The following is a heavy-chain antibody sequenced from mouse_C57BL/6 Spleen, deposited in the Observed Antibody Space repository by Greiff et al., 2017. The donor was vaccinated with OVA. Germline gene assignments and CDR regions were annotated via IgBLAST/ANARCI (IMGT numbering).Heavy chain of an antibody. CDR2: ISYSGST. Sequence: EVQVVESGPGLAKPSQTLSLTCSVTGYSITSDYWNWIRTFPGNKLEYMGYISYSGSTYYNPSLKSRISITRDTSKNQYYLQLNSVTTEDTATYYCARYREDYYGSSYDWYFDVWGTGTTVTVSS. CDR3: ARYREDYYGSSYDWYFDV. V-gene: IGHV3-8*01. CDR1: GYSITSDY. J-gene: IGHJ1*03. D-gene: IGHD1-1*01.